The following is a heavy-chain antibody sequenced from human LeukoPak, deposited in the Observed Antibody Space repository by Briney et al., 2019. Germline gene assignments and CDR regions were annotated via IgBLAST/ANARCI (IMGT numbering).Heavy chain of an antibody. CDR1: GFTFDDYA. J-gene: IGHJ4*02. D-gene: IGHD5-18*01. CDR2: ISWDGGST. Sequence: PGGSLRLSCAASGFTFDDYAMHWVRQAPGKGLEWVSLISWDGGSTYYADSVKGRFTISRDNSNNSLYLQLNSLRAEDTALYYCAKGGYSYGHEDYFDYWGQGTLVTVSS. CDR3: AKGGYSYGHEDYFDY. V-gene: IGHV3-43D*04.